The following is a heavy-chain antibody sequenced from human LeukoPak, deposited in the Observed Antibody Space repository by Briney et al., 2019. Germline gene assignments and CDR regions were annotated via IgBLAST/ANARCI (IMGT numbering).Heavy chain of an antibody. Sequence: GASVKVSCKASGYTFTSYDINWVRQATGQGLEWMGWMNPNSGNTGYAQKFQGRVTMTRNTSISTAYMELSSLRSEDTAVYYCARGKGITMVRGVIRALVEEADFDYWGQGTLVTVSS. CDR2: MNPNSGNT. D-gene: IGHD3-10*01. J-gene: IGHJ4*02. CDR3: ARGKGITMVRGVIRALVEEADFDY. CDR1: GYTFTSYD. V-gene: IGHV1-8*01.